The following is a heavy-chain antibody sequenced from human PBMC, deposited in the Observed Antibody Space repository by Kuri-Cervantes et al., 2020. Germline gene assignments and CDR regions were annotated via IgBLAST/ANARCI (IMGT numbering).Heavy chain of an antibody. CDR2: ISAFDGKT. Sequence: ASVKVSCKASGYTFTTYGISWVRQAPGQGLEWMGWISAFDGKTKFAQRLQGRVTMTTDTSTSTAYMELRSLRSDDTAVYYCARTVYYDILTGYYTWFDPWGQGTLVTVSS. D-gene: IGHD3-9*01. J-gene: IGHJ5*02. CDR3: ARTVYYDILTGYYTWFDP. V-gene: IGHV1-18*01. CDR1: GYTFTTYG.